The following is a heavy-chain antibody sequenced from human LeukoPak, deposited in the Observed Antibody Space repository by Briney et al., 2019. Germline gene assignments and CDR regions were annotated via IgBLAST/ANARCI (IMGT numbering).Heavy chain of an antibody. J-gene: IGHJ4*02. CDR2: INPSGST. D-gene: IGHD3-22*01. V-gene: IGHV4-34*01. Sequence: PSETLSLTCAVYGGSFSGYYWSWIRQPPGKGLEWIGEINPSGSTNYNPSLKSRATISVDTSKNQFSLNLSSVTAAGMAVYYCARYTANKSGYSFDFWRQGTMVAVCS. CDR3: ARYTANKSGYSFDF. CDR1: GGSFSGYY.